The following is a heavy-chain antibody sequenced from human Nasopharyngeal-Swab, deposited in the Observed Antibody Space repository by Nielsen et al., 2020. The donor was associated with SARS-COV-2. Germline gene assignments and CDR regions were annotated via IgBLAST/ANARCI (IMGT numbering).Heavy chain of an antibody. CDR3: ARLAGRTAFDI. CDR1: GGSISSYY. J-gene: IGHJ3*02. Sequence: ESLRLSCTVSGGSISSYYWGWIRQPPGKGLEWIGYIYYSGSTNYNPSLKSRVTISVDTSKNQFSLKLSSVTAADTAVYYCARLAGRTAFDIWGQGTMVTVSS. CDR2: IYYSGST. D-gene: IGHD6-13*01. V-gene: IGHV4-59*01.